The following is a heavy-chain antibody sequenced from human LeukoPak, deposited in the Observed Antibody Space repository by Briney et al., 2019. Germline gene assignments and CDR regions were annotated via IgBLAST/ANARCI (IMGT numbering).Heavy chain of an antibody. Sequence: PSETLSLTCAVSGGSISSSNWWSWVRQPPGKGLEWLGEIYHSGSTNYNPSLKSRVTISVDKSKNQFSLKLSSVTAADTAVYYCARYCSSTSCYGGLDYWGQGTLVTVSS. CDR1: GGSISSSNW. D-gene: IGHD2-2*01. J-gene: IGHJ4*02. CDR2: IYHSGST. V-gene: IGHV4-4*02. CDR3: ARYCSSTSCYGGLDY.